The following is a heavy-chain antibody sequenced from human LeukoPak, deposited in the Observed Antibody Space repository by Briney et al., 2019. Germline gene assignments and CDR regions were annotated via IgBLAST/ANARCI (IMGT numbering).Heavy chain of an antibody. CDR1: GFTLSNSA. CDR2: IGNSAGST. J-gene: IGHJ4*02. D-gene: IGHD3-3*01. V-gene: IGHV3-23*01. CDR3: AKVGRADDYYFDY. Sequence: GGSLSLSCAASGFTLSNSAMTWVRQSPGKGLEGVSGIGNSAGSTYYADSVKGRFTISRDNSKNTLYLQMNSLRDEDTAVYYCAKVGRADDYYFDYWGQGTLVTVSS.